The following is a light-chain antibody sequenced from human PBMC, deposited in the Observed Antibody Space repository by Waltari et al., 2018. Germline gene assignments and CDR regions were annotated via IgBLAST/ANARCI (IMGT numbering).Light chain of an antibody. CDR2: TAS. Sequence: IQMTQSPSTLSASVGDRVTITCRASQSLNNWLAWYQQKPGKAPKRLIYTASTLQNGVPSRFSGSASGTEFTRTIDSLQSEDFATYYCQQYNTYPRTFGQGSKVELK. CDR3: QQYNTYPRT. CDR1: QSLNNW. J-gene: IGKJ1*01. V-gene: IGKV1-5*03.